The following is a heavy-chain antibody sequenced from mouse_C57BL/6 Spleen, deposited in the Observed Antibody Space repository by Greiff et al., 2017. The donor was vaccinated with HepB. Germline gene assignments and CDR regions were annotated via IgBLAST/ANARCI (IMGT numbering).Heavy chain of an antibody. CDR3: ARTMVTDY. CDR1: LSPFPYYN. D-gene: IGHD2-2*01. Sequence: SFTISFHASLSPFPYYNMPWVKQSHGNSLEWIGYINPNNGGTSYNQKFKVKATLTVNKSSSTAYMELRSLTSEDSAVYYCARTMVTDYWGQGTTLTVSS. J-gene: IGHJ2*01. V-gene: IGHV1-22*01. CDR2: INPNNGGT.